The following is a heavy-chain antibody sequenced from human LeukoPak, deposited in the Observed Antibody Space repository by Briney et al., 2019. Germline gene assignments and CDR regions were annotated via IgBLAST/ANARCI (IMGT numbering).Heavy chain of an antibody. Sequence: ASVKVSCKASGYTFTSYDINWVRQATGQGLEWMGWMNPNSGNTGYAQKFQGRVTITRNTSISTAYMELSSLRSEDTAVYYCARGQSTTNYYYYMDVWGKGTTVTVSS. CDR1: GYTFTSYD. J-gene: IGHJ6*03. V-gene: IGHV1-8*03. CDR2: MNPNSGNT. CDR3: ARGQSTTNYYYYMDV. D-gene: IGHD2/OR15-2a*01.